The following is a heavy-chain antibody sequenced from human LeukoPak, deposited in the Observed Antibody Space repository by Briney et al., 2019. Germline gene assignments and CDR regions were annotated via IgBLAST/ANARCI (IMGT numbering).Heavy chain of an antibody. CDR2: IYWNDDK. V-gene: IGHV2-5*01. CDR1: GFSLSTSGVG. J-gene: IGHJ3*02. D-gene: IGHD2-2*01. Sequence: SGPTLVNPTQTLTLTCTFSGFSLSTSGVGVGWIRQSPGEALEWLALIYWNDDKRYSPSLKSRLTITKDTSKNQVVLTMTNMDPVDTATYYCVHRVQDCSSTTCYLYAFDIWGQGTMVTVSS. CDR3: VHRVQDCSSTTCYLYAFDI.